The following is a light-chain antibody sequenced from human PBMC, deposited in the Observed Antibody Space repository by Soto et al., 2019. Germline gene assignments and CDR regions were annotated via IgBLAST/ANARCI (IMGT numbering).Light chain of an antibody. J-gene: IGKJ2*01. V-gene: IGKV1-5*01. CDR1: QTTNTW. CDR3: QQYISYPYT. Sequence: DIQMTQFPSTLSAAVGDRVTSTCRASQTTNTWLAWYQQKPGTAPKLLIYDASSLEGGVPSRFSASGSGTEFTLTISSLQPDDLAPYYCQQYISYPYTVGQGTKVEIK. CDR2: DAS.